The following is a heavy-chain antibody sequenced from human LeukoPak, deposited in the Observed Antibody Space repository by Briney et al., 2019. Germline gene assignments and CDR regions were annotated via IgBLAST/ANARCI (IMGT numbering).Heavy chain of an antibody. V-gene: IGHV3-7*01. J-gene: IGHJ4*02. D-gene: IGHD4-23*01. CDR2: IKQDGSEK. CDR1: GFTFSCYW. Sequence: PGGSLRLSCAASGFTFSCYWMSWVRQAPGKGLEWVANIKQDGSEKYYVDSVKGRFTISRDNSKNTLYLQMNSLRAEDTAVYYCARPPTTVVTRWVFSPPPSYWGQGTLVTVSS. CDR3: ARPPTTVVTRWVFSPPPSY.